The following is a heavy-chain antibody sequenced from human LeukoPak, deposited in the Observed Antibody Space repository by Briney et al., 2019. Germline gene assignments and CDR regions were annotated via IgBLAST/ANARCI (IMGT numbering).Heavy chain of an antibody. CDR2: INAGNGNT. CDR1: GYTFTSYA. Sequence: EASVKVSCKASGYTFTSYAMHWVRQAPGQRLEWMGWINAGNGNTKYSQKFQGRVTITRDTSASTAYMELSSLRSEDTAVYYCARSSPYSSGWSFVLYNPGYFDYWGLGTLVTVSS. V-gene: IGHV1-3*01. CDR3: ARSSPYSSGWSFVLYNPGYFDY. D-gene: IGHD6-19*01. J-gene: IGHJ4*02.